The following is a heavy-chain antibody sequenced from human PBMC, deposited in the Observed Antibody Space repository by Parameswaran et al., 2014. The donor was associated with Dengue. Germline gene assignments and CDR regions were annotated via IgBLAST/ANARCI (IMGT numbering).Heavy chain of an antibody. CDR2: INHSGST. CDR1: GGSFSGYY. CDR3: ARIGYSYGDMDV. J-gene: IGHJ6*02. Sequence: SETLSLTCAVYGGSFSGYYWSWIRQPPGKGLEWIGEINHSGSTNYNPSLKSRVTISVDTSENQFSLKLSSVTAADTAVYYCARIGYSYGDMDVWGQGTTVTVSS. V-gene: IGHV4-34*01. D-gene: IGHD5-18*01.